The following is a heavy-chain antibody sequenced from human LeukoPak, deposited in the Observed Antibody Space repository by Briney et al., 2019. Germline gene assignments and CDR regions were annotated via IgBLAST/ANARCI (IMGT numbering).Heavy chain of an antibody. J-gene: IGHJ4*02. D-gene: IGHD5-24*01. Sequence: PGRSLRLSCAASGFTFSSYGMHWVRQAPGKGLEWVAVISYDGSNKYYADSVKGRFTISRDNSKNTLYLQMNSLRAEDTAVYYSAKGAVVRWLQFGFDYWGQGTLVTVSS. CDR1: GFTFSSYG. CDR2: ISYDGSNK. CDR3: AKGAVVRWLQFGFDY. V-gene: IGHV3-30*18.